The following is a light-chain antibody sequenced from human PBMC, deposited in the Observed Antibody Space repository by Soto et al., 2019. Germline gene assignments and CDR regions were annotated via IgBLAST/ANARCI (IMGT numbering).Light chain of an antibody. J-gene: IGKJ1*01. CDR1: QSVSSN. CDR2: GAS. CDR3: QQYNNWPPWT. V-gene: IGKV3-15*01. Sequence: EIVLTQSPATLSVSPGSRASLSCRVSQSVSSNLAWYQQKPGQAPRLLIYGASTRATGIPARFSGSGSGTEFTLTISSLQSEDFAVYYCQQYNNWPPWTFGQGTKVDIK.